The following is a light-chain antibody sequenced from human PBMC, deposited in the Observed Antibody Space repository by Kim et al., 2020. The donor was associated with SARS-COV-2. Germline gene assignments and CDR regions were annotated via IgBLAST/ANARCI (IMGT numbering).Light chain of an antibody. Sequence: QSVLTQPPSASGTLGQRVTVTCSGNSSNIGPNYVYWYQHFPGTAPKLLIFRNYQRPSGVPDRFSGSKSGTSASLAIIGLRSEDEADYHCAAWDDSLSGWVFGGGTKVTVL. V-gene: IGLV1-47*01. CDR2: RNY. CDR3: AAWDDSLSGWV. CDR1: SSNIGPNY. J-gene: IGLJ3*02.